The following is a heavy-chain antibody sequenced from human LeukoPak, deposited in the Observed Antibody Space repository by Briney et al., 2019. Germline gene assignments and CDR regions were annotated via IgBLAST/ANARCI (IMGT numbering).Heavy chain of an antibody. CDR3: AITYSSLSFSFDP. V-gene: IGHV5-51*01. CDR2: IYPGDSDT. CDR1: GYSFTSYW. Sequence: GESLKISCKGSGYSFTSYWIGWVRQMPGKDLEWMGIIYPGDSDTRYSPSFQGQVTISADKSISTAYLQWSSLKASDTAMYYCAITYSSLSFSFDPWGQGTLVTVSS. D-gene: IGHD6-13*01. J-gene: IGHJ5*02.